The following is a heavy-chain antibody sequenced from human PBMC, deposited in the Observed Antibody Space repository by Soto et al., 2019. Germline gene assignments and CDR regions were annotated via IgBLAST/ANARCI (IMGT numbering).Heavy chain of an antibody. J-gene: IGHJ6*02. CDR2: IYPGDSDT. V-gene: IGHV5-51*01. CDR3: ARQDIVVVPAAMGGGYYYYYGMDV. Sequence: GESLKISCKGSGYSFTSYWIGWVRQMPGKGLEWMGIIYPGDSDTRYGPSFQGQVTISADKSISTAYLQWSSLKASDTAMYYYARQDIVVVPAAMGGGYYYYYGMDVWGQGTTVTVSS. D-gene: IGHD2-2*01. CDR1: GYSFTSYW.